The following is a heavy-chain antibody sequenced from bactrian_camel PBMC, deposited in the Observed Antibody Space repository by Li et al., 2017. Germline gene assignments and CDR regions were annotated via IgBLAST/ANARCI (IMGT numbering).Heavy chain of an antibody. V-gene: IGHV3S55*01. D-gene: IGHD7*01. Sequence: HVQLVESGGGSVQAGGSLTLSCTYSGHTSNIWSMGWFRQAPQKERDGIATFDGDEVTLYAESVKGRFTVTKDNAKNTLYLQMNSLKPEDSAMYYCAAQGGALHFSLLTCDRTDFLTWGHGTQVTVS. CDR2: FDGDEVT. CDR3: AAQGGALHFSLLTCDRTDFLT. J-gene: IGHJ6*01. CDR1: GHTSNIWS.